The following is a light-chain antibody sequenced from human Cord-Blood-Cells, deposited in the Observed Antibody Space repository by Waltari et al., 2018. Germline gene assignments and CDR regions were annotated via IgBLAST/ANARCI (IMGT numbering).Light chain of an antibody. Sequence: AIQFTQSPSSLSASVGDRVTITCRASQGISSTLAWYQQKPGKAPKLLIYDASSLESGVPSRLSGSGSGTDFTLTINSLQPEDFATYYCQQFNSYPWTFGQGTKVEIK. CDR2: DAS. V-gene: IGKV1-13*02. CDR3: QQFNSYPWT. J-gene: IGKJ1*01. CDR1: QGISST.